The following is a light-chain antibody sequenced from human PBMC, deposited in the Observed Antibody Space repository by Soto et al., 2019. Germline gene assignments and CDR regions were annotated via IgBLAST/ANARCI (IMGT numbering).Light chain of an antibody. V-gene: IGLV2-11*01. CDR2: DVA. Sequence: QSVLTQPRSVSGSPGQSVTISCTGTSNDLGRYNYVTWYQQHPGEAPKLVMYDVAQRPAGVSDRLSGDKSGKTASLTISRLQAEDQPNPSRCSYAGSDALVFGSGTKVTV. CDR1: SNDLGRYNY. CDR3: CSYAGSDALV. J-gene: IGLJ1*01.